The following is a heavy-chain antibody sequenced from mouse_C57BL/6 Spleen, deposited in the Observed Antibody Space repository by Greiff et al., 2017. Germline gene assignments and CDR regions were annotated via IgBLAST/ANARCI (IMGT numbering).Heavy chain of an antibody. Sequence: VQLQPSGAELMKPGASVKLSCKATGYTFTGYWIEWVKQRPGHGLEWIGEILTGSGSTNYNEKFKGRATFTADTSFNTAYMQLSSLTTEDSAIYYCARSITTVPDWGQGTSVTVSS. V-gene: IGHV1-9*01. D-gene: IGHD1-1*01. J-gene: IGHJ4*01. CDR1: GYTFTGYW. CDR2: ILTGSGST. CDR3: ARSITTVPD.